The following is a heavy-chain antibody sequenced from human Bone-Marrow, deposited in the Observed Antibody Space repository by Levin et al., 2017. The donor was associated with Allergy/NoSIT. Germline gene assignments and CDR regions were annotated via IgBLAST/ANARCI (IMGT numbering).Heavy chain of an antibody. CDR3: AKSLGSKYCSTTSCLTHFDR. V-gene: IGHV3-30*18. Sequence: PGGSLRLSCAASGFTFSSFGMHWVRQAPGKGLQWVALISYDGTKKFYADSVKGRFTVSRDDSESTLYLQMSSLTPEDTAVYYCAKSLGSKYCSTTSCLTHFDRWGQGTLVTVSS. D-gene: IGHD2-2*01. CDR2: ISYDGTKK. J-gene: IGHJ4*02. CDR1: GFTFSSFG.